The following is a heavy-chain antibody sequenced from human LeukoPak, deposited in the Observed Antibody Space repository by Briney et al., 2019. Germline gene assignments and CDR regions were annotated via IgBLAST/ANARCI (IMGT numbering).Heavy chain of an antibody. CDR1: GYTFTSYD. CDR3: ARARHSSQWLVRPSNAFDI. Sequence: ASVKVSCKASGYTFTSYDINWVRQATGQGLEWMGWMNPNSGNTGYAQKFQGRVTITRNTSISTAYMELSSLRSEDTAVYYCARARHSSQWLVRPSNAFDIWGQGTMVTVSS. CDR2: MNPNSGNT. J-gene: IGHJ3*02. D-gene: IGHD6-19*01. V-gene: IGHV1-8*03.